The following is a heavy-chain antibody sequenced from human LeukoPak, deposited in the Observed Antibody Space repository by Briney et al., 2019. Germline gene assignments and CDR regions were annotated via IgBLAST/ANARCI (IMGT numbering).Heavy chain of an antibody. CDR1: GFTFSSYE. J-gene: IGHJ3*02. V-gene: IGHV3-21*01. Sequence: PGGSLRLSCAASGFTFSSYEMNWVRQAPGKGLEWVSSISSSSSYIYYADSVKGRFTISRDNAKNSLYLQMNSLRAEDTAVYYCARQAPWERGIVVIHSKRGAFDIWGQGTMVTVSS. CDR2: ISSSSSYI. CDR3: ARQAPWERGIVVIHSKRGAFDI. D-gene: IGHD3-22*01.